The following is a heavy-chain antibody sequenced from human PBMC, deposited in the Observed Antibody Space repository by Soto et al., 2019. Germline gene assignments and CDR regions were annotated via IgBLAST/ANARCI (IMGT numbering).Heavy chain of an antibody. J-gene: IGHJ4*02. D-gene: IGHD6-19*01. CDR3: AKERSSGWSFDY. Sequence: EVQLLESGGGSVQPGGSLRLSCAASGFTFSTYATNWVRQAPGKGLEWVSGISGSGDSTYYADSVKGRFTVSRDNSKNTLYLQMNSLRGEDTAVFYCAKERSSGWSFDYWGQGTLVTVSP. V-gene: IGHV3-23*01. CDR1: GFTFSTYA. CDR2: ISGSGDST.